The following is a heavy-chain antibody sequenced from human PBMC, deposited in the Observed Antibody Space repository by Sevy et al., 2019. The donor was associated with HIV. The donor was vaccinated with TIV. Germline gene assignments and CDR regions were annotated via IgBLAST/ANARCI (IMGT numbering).Heavy chain of an antibody. D-gene: IGHD5-12*01. Sequence: GGSLRLSCAASGFTFSSAWMSWVRLAPGKGLEWVGRIKSKTDGGTIDYAAPVKGRFTISIKDSKNTLYLQMNSLKTEDKAVYYCITDPGYRGYDEEVINYYYYGMDVWGQGTTVTVSS. CDR3: ITDPGYRGYDEEVINYYYYGMDV. V-gene: IGHV3-15*01. CDR2: IKSKTDGGTI. CDR1: GFTFSSAW. J-gene: IGHJ6*02.